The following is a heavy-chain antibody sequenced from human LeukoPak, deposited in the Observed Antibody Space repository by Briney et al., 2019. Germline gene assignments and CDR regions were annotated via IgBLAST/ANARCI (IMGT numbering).Heavy chain of an antibody. CDR1: GGSISSSSYY. CDR2: IYYSGST. V-gene: IGHV4-39*01. CDR3: ASDILTGRDY. J-gene: IGHJ4*02. Sequence: SETLSLACTVSGGSISSSSYYWGWIRQPPGKGPEWIGSIYYSGSTYSNPSLKSRVTISVDTSKNQFSLKLSSVTAADTAVYYCASDILTGRDYWGQGTLVTVSS. D-gene: IGHD3-9*01.